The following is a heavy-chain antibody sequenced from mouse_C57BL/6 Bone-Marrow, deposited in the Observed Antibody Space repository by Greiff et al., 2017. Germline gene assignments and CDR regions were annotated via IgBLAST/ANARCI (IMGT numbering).Heavy chain of an antibody. CDR3: AGDTRVGGEYYFDY. D-gene: IGHD1-1*01. CDR2: INPSNGGT. CDR1: GYTFTSYW. Sequence: QVQLQQPGTELVKPGASVKLSCKASGYTFTSYWMHWVKQRPGQGLEWIGNINPSNGGTTYNEKFKSKATLTVDKSSSTACMQLSSLTSEDSAVYDCAGDTRVGGEYYFDYWGQGTTVTVSA. V-gene: IGHV1-53*01. J-gene: IGHJ2*01.